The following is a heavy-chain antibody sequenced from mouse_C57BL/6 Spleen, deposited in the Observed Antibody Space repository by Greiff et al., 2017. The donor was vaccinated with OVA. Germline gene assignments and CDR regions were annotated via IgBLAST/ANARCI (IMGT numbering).Heavy chain of an antibody. D-gene: IGHD1-1*01. J-gene: IGHJ2*01. CDR2: IYPGSGST. CDR1: GYTFPSYW. CDR3: ARSGYYGSSHFDY. Sequence: QVQLQQPGAELVKPGASVKMSCKASGYTFPSYWITWVKQRPGQGLEWIGDIYPGSGSTNYNEKFKSKATLTVDTSSSTAYMQLSSLTSEDSAVYYCARSGYYGSSHFDYWGQGTTLTVSS. V-gene: IGHV1-55*01.